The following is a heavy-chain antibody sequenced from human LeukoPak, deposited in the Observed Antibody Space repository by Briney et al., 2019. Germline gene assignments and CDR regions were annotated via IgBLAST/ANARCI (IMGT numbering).Heavy chain of an antibody. CDR2: ISGSGGST. V-gene: IGHV3-23*01. D-gene: IGHD6-19*01. CDR3: AKDLHSSGWSVLGATFQH. CDR1: GFTFSSYG. Sequence: GGTLRLSCAASGFTFSSYGMSWVRQAPGKGLEWVSAISGSGGSTYYADSVKGRFTISRDNSKNTLYLQMNNLRAEDTAVYYCAKDLHSSGWSVLGATFQHWGQGTLVTVSS. J-gene: IGHJ1*01.